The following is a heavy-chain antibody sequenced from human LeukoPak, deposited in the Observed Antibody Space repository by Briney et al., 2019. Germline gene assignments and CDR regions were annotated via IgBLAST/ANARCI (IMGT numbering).Heavy chain of an antibody. J-gene: IGHJ6*02. D-gene: IGHD3-22*01. CDR3: AKESSNYYDSSGYRAWASYYYYYYGMDV. Sequence: PGGSLRLSCAASGFTFSNYAMSWVRQAPGKGLEWVSAISGSGGSTYYADSVKGRFTISRDNSKNTLYLQMNSLRAEDTAVYYCAKESSNYYDSSGYRAWASYYYYYYGMDVWGQGTTVTVSS. V-gene: IGHV3-23*01. CDR1: GFTFSNYA. CDR2: ISGSGGST.